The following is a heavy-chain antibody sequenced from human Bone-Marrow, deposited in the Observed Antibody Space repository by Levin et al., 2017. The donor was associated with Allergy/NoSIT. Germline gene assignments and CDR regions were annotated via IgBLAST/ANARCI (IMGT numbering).Heavy chain of an antibody. Sequence: HPGGSLRLSCAASGFRFSRYGMQWVRQAPGKGLEWVAGIRYDGFNEYYIESVKGRFTISRDNSRNTLYLQMNSLRDEDTAVYYCAITFYYDTENYMFDKFHIWGQGAMVTVSS. J-gene: IGHJ3*02. CDR1: GFRFSRYG. D-gene: IGHD3-22*01. V-gene: IGHV3-30*02. CDR2: IRYDGFNE. CDR3: AITFYYDTENYMFDKFHI.